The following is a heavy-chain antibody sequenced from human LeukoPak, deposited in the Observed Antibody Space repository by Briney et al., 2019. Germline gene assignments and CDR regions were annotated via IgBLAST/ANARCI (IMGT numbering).Heavy chain of an antibody. J-gene: IGHJ6*03. CDR3: ARGRSGGRYYYYYYMDV. V-gene: IGHV3-7*03. D-gene: IGHD2-15*01. CDR2: INLDGSEK. Sequence: GGSLRLSCTASGFIFSTSWMTWVRQAPGKGLEWVANINLDGSEKYYADSVKGRFTISRDNAKNSLYLQMNSLRAEDTALYYCARGRSGGRYYYYYYMDVWGKGATVTVSS. CDR1: GFIFSTSW.